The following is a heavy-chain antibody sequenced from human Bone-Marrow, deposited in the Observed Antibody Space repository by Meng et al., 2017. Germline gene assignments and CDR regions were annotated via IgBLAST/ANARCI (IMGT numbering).Heavy chain of an antibody. CDR2: IIPIFGTA. CDR3: ASPRAQQPTAYYYYYGMDV. D-gene: IGHD6-13*01. Sequence: SVKVSCKASGGTFSSYAISWVRQAPGQGLEWMGGIIPIFGTANYAQKFQGRVTITADESTSTAYTELSSLRSDDAAVYYCASPRAQQPTAYYYYYGMDVWGQGTTVTVSS. J-gene: IGHJ6*02. CDR1: GGTFSSYA. V-gene: IGHV1-69*13.